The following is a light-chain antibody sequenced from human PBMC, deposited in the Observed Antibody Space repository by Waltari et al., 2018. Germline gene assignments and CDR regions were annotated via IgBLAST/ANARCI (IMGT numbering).Light chain of an antibody. V-gene: IGKV3-11*01. CDR2: DTF. Sequence: EIVLTQSPVTLSLSPGERATLSCRASQSGSRYLAWYQQKPGQAPRLLIYDTFSRASGIPARFSGSGSGTDFTLTISSLEPEDCAVYYCLHRSNWPPLFTFGPGTKVDIK. J-gene: IGKJ3*01. CDR3: LHRSNWPPLFT. CDR1: QSGSRY.